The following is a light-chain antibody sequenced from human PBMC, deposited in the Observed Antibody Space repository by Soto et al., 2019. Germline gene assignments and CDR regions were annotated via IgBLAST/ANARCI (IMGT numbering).Light chain of an antibody. V-gene: IGLV2-14*03. CDR3: GSYRNTNTWV. CDR2: DVS. CDR1: SSDVGAYNY. J-gene: IGLJ3*02. Sequence: QSVLTQPASVSGSPGQSITISCTGTSSDVGAYNYVSWYQQHPYKAPKLMIFDVSNRPSGISDRFSGSKSGNTASLTISGLQAEDEADYYCGSYRNTNTWVFGGGTKLTVL.